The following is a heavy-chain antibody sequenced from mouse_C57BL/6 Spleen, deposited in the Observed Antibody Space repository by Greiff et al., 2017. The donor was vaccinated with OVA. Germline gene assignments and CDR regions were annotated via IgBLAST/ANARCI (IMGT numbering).Heavy chain of an antibody. CDR3: ARYTTVDRGYYAMDY. J-gene: IGHJ4*01. D-gene: IGHD1-1*01. CDR2: IDPNSGGT. V-gene: IGHV1-72*01. Sequence: QVQLQQPGAELVKPGASVKLSCKASGYTFTSYWMHWVKQRPGRGLEWIGRIDPNSGGTKYNEKFKSKATMTVDKPSSTAYMQLSSLTSEDSAVYYGARYTTVDRGYYAMDYWGQGTSVTVSS. CDR1: GYTFTSYW.